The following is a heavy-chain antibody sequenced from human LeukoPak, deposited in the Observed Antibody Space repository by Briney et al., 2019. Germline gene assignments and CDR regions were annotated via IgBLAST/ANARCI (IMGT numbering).Heavy chain of an antibody. V-gene: IGHV3-33*01. J-gene: IGHJ4*02. Sequence: GESLRLSCAGSGVTFDGYGMHWFRQPPGKGLEWVAVIAYDGSRAFYADSVKGRFTISRDNSKNTMSVQMDDLRAEDTAVYYCTRYNNDHFDYWGQGTLVTVSS. CDR1: GVTFDGYG. CDR3: TRYNNDHFDY. D-gene: IGHD1-14*01. CDR2: IAYDGSRA.